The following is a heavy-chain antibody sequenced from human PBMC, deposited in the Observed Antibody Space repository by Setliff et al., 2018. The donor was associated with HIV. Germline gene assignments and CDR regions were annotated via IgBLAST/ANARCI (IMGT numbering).Heavy chain of an antibody. V-gene: IGHV3-21*01. D-gene: IGHD3-22*01. CDR3: ARGYYDSSGYYYPFDY. J-gene: IGHJ4*02. Sequence: PGGSLRLSCAASGFTLKNHVMTWVRQAPGKGLEWVSSISSSSSYKYYADSVKGRFTISRDNAKNSLYLQMNSLRAEDTAVYYCARGYYDSSGYYYPFDYWGQGTLVTVSS. CDR1: GFTLKNHV. CDR2: ISSSSSYK.